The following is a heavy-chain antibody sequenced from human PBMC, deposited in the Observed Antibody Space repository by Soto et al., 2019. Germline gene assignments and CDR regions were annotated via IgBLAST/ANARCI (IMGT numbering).Heavy chain of an antibody. CDR3: AKDNPRQVPAAPPAGDY. J-gene: IGHJ4*02. CDR1: GFTFSSYA. CDR2: ISGSGGST. Sequence: GGSLRLSCAASGFTFSSYAMSWVRQAPGKGLEWVSAISGSGGSTYYADSVKGRFTISRDNSKNTLYLQMNSLRAEDTAVYYCAKDNPRQVPAAPPAGDYWGQGTLVTVSS. D-gene: IGHD2-2*01. V-gene: IGHV3-23*01.